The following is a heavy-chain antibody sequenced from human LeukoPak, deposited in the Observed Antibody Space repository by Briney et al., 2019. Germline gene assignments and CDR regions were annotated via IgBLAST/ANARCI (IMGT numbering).Heavy chain of an antibody. CDR2: ISYDGTHK. CDR1: GFTFNSYS. CDR3: ARHYSSGSTIFNWFDP. Sequence: GGSLRLSCAASGFTFNSYSMYWVRQVPGKGLEWVAVISYDGTHKYYADSVKGRFTISRDNSKNTLHLQMNGLRAEDTAVYYCARHYSSGSTIFNWFDPWGQGTLVTVSS. J-gene: IGHJ5*02. D-gene: IGHD6-19*01. V-gene: IGHV3-30*03.